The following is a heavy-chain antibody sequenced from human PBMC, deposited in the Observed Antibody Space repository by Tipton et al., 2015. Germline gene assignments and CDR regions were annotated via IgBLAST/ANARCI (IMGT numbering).Heavy chain of an antibody. CDR1: GFTFSSYA. V-gene: IGHV3-23*01. J-gene: IGHJ6*02. CDR3: AKGGGDYGSGSYSRPYYYYGMDV. Sequence: GSLRLSCAASGFTFSSYAMSWVRQAPGKGLEWVSAISGSGGSTYYADSVKGRFTISRDNSKNTLYLQMNSLRAEDTAVYYCAKGGGDYGSGSYSRPYYYYGMDVWGQGTTVTVSS. D-gene: IGHD3-10*01. CDR2: ISGSGGST.